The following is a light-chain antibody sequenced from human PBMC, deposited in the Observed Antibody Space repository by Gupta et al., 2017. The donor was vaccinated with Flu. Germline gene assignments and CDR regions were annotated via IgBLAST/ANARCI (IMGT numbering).Light chain of an antibody. Sequence: NFILTQPHSVSESPGKTVTISCTRSSGNIASNYVQWYQQRPGRSPIPVIYEDNQRPSGVPDRFSGSIDSSSNSASLTISGLKTEDGADYYCQSYDGGYFVAFGGGTKLTVL. J-gene: IGLJ2*01. V-gene: IGLV6-57*01. CDR1: SGNIASNY. CDR3: QSYDGGYFVA. CDR2: EDN.